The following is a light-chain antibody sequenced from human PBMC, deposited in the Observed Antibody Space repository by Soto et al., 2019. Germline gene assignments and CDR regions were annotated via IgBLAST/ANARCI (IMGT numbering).Light chain of an antibody. V-gene: IGLV2-14*03. CDR1: SSDIGAYNF. J-gene: IGLJ2*01. CDR2: DVN. Sequence: QSVLTQPASVSGSPGQSITISCTGTSSDIGAYNFVSWYQQHPGKAPKLMLYDVNIRPSGVSNRFSGSKSGNTASLTISGLQAEDEADYYCCSYAGSSTFVVFGGGTKVTVL. CDR3: CSYAGSSTFVV.